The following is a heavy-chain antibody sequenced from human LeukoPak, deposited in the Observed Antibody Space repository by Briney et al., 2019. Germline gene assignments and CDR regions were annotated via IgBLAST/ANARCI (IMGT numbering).Heavy chain of an antibody. CDR1: GGSISSGSYY. CDR3: ARERLGGNAFDI. Sequence: PSQTLSLTCTVSGGSISSGSYYWSWIRQPAGKGLEWIGRIYTSGSTNYNPSLKSRVTISVDTSKNQFSLKLSSVTAADTAVYYCARERLGGNAFDIWGQGTMVTVSS. D-gene: IGHD1-14*01. V-gene: IGHV4-61*02. CDR2: IYTSGST. J-gene: IGHJ3*02.